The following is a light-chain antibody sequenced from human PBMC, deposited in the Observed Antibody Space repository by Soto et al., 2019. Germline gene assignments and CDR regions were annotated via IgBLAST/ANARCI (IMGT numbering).Light chain of an antibody. CDR3: QHTRTTPRT. V-gene: IGKV1-39*01. CDR1: QGISTY. CDR2: GAS. J-gene: IGKJ1*01. Sequence: DIQMTQSPSSLFANVGDRVTITCRAIQGISTYLHWYQQRPGKAPTLLIYGASNLHSGVPSRFSGRGSGTEFTLTISSLQPEDVATYYCQHTRTTPRTFGQGTKVEIK.